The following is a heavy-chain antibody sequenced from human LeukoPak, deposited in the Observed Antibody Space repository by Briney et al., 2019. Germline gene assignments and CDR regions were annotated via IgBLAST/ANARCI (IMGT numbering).Heavy chain of an antibody. D-gene: IGHD3-16*01. CDR3: AKSWGIFTYYFDY. V-gene: IGHV3-30*18. CDR2: ISYDGNNQ. J-gene: IGHJ4*02. Sequence: PGRSLRLSCAASGFTFSSYGMHWVRRAPGKGPEWVAVISYDGNNQYYADSVKGRFTISRDNSKNTLYLQMNSLRAEDTAVYYCAKSWGIFTYYFDYWGQGTLVTVSS. CDR1: GFTFSSYG.